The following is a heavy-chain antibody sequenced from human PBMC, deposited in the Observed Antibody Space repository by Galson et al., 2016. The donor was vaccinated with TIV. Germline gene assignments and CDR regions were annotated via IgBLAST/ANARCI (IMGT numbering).Heavy chain of an antibody. CDR2: FDPEQHKK. Sequence: GDSLSDLSMHWVRQAPGKGLEWMAGFDPEQHKKIYAQKLEGRVTLTDDTSTDTAFLELSSLSFEDTAVYYCASVAWFPGLSLDNWGQGTLVVVSS. V-gene: IGHV1-24*01. CDR3: ASVAWFPGLSLDN. CDR1: GDSLSDLS. D-gene: IGHD2/OR15-2a*01. J-gene: IGHJ4*02.